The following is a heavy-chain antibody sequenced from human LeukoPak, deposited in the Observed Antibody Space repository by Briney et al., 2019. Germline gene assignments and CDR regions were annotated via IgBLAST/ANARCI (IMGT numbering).Heavy chain of an antibody. V-gene: IGHV3-30*02. D-gene: IGHD3-22*01. CDR3: AKDFPMRFDP. CDR1: GFTFSSYG. CDR2: IRYDGSNK. Sequence: GGSLRLSCAASGFTFSSYGMHWVRQAPGKGLEWVAFIRYDGSNKYYADSVKGRFTISRDNSKNTLYLQMNSLRAEDTAVYYCAKDFPMRFDPWGQGTLVTVST. J-gene: IGHJ5*02.